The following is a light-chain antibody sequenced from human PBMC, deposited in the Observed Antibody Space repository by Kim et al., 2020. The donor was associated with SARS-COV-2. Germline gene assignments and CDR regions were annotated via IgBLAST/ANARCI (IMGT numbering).Light chain of an antibody. Sequence: QSLVSHDRKTYLNWYQQRPGQSPKLLIYAVSKRHSGVPARFSGGGSGTDFTLNISSVEAEDVAAYYCMQSYSPPLTFGQGTKVDIK. J-gene: IGKJ4*01. V-gene: IGKV2D-29*02. CDR1: QSLVSHDRKTY. CDR3: MQSYSPPLT. CDR2: AVS.